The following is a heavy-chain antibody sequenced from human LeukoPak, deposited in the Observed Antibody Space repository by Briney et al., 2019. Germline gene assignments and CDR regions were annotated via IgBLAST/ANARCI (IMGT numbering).Heavy chain of an antibody. CDR2: ISGSGGST. CDR1: GFTFSSYA. J-gene: IGHJ6*04. D-gene: IGHD3-10*01. V-gene: IGHV3-23*01. Sequence: GGSLRLSCAASGFTFSSYAMSWVRQAPEKGLEWVSAISGSGGSTYYADSVKGRFTISRDNSKNTLYLQMNSLRAEDTAVYYCAKDPYRVRGENYFYGMDVWGKGTTVTVSS. CDR3: AKDPYRVRGENYFYGMDV.